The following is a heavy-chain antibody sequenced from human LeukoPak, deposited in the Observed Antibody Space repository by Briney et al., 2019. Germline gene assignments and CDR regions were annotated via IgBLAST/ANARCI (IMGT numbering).Heavy chain of an antibody. D-gene: IGHD6-19*01. V-gene: IGHV4-38-2*01. CDR2: IHHSGST. CDR3: ARRYGSGWPTFDY. J-gene: IGHJ4*02. Sequence: SETLSLTCAVSGYSISSGYYWGWIRPPPGKGLEWIGSIHHSGSTYYNPSLKSRVTISVDTSKNQFSLKLSSVTAADTAVYYCARRYGSGWPTFDYWGQGTPVTVSS. CDR1: GYSISSGYY.